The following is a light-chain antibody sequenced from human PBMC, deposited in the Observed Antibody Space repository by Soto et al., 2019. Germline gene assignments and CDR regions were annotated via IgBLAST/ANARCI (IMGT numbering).Light chain of an antibody. CDR3: QQRSNWPPVT. CDR2: DAS. Sequence: EIVLTQSRATLSLSRRERATLSCRASQSVSSYLAWYQQKPGQAPRLLIYDASNRATGIPARFSGSGSGTDFTITISSLEPEDFAVYYCQQRSNWPPVTFGGGTK. V-gene: IGKV3-11*01. CDR1: QSVSSY. J-gene: IGKJ4*01.